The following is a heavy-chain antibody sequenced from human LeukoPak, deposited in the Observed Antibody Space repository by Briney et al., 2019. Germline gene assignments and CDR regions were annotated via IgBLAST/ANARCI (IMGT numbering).Heavy chain of an antibody. CDR3: ARATVTQGYYFDY. CDR1: GGTFSSYA. V-gene: IGHV1-69*04. Sequence: GSSVKVSCKASGGTFSSYAISWVRQAPGQGLEWMGRIIPILGIANYAQKFQGRVTITADKSTSTAYMELSSLRSEDTAVYYCARATVTQGYYFDYWGQGTLVTVCS. CDR2: IIPILGIA. D-gene: IGHD4-17*01. J-gene: IGHJ4*02.